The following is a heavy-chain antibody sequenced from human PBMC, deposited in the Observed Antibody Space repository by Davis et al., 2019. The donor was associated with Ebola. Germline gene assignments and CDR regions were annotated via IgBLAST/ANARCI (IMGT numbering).Heavy chain of an antibody. CDR2: IKQDGSEK. CDR1: GFTFSSYW. D-gene: IGHD3-10*01. CDR3: ATRQTPVIRLYGMDV. Sequence: GESLKISCAASGFTFSSYWMSWVRQAPGKGLEWVANIKQDGSEKFYVDSVKGRFIISRDNAKNSLYLQMNSLRAEGTAVYYCATRQTPVIRLYGMDVWGQGTTVIVSS. V-gene: IGHV3-7*01. J-gene: IGHJ6*02.